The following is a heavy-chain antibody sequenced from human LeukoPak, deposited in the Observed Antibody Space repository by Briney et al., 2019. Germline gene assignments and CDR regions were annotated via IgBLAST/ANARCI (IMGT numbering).Heavy chain of an antibody. Sequence: PGGSLRLSCAASGFTLSSYGMSWVRQAPGKGLEWVSRINSDGSSTSYADSVKGRFTISRDNAKNTLYLQMNSLRAEDTAVYYCARDELGVEMASEFDYWGQGTLVTVSS. J-gene: IGHJ4*02. D-gene: IGHD5-24*01. V-gene: IGHV3-74*01. CDR2: INSDGSST. CDR3: ARDELGVEMASEFDY. CDR1: GFTLSSYG.